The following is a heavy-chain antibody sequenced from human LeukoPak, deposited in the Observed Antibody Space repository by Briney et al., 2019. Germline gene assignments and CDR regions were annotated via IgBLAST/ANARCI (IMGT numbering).Heavy chain of an antibody. D-gene: IGHD3-10*01. J-gene: IGHJ6*04. V-gene: IGHV4-39*07. CDR1: GGSISNSSYY. Sequence: SETLSLTCIVSGGSISNSSYYWGWIRQPPGKGLEWIGSIYYSGSAYYNPSLKSRVTISVDTSKNQFSLKLSSVTAADTAVYYCARAGPDYYGSGSYFSYYYYYGMDVWGKGTTVTVSS. CDR3: ARAGPDYYGSGSYFSYYYYYGMDV. CDR2: IYYSGSA.